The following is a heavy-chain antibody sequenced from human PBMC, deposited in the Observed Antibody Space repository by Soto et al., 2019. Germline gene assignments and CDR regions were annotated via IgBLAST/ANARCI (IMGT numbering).Heavy chain of an antibody. V-gene: IGHV4-4*02. CDR1: GGSISSSNW. D-gene: IGHD6-13*01. Sequence: PSETLSLTCAVSGGSISSSNWWSWVRQPPGKGLEWIGEIYHSGSTNYNPSLKSRVTISVDKSKNQFSLKLSSVTAADTAVYYCARVGMAAAGINSYNWFDPWGKGTLVTVSS. CDR3: ARVGMAAAGINSYNWFDP. CDR2: IYHSGST. J-gene: IGHJ5*02.